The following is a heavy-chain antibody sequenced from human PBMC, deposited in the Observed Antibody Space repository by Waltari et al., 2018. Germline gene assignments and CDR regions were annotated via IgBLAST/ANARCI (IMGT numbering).Heavy chain of an antibody. Sequence: EVQLVESGGGLVQPGGSLRLSCAASAFSFSNYWMSWVRQAPGKGLEWVGNIKQDGSEKYYVDSVRGRFTISRDNAKNSVFLQMNSLRAEDTAVYYCAGENVAVPAYYWGQGTLVTVSS. CDR1: AFSFSNYW. CDR2: IKQDGSEK. J-gene: IGHJ4*02. CDR3: AGENVAVPAYY. D-gene: IGHD2-15*01. V-gene: IGHV3-7*03.